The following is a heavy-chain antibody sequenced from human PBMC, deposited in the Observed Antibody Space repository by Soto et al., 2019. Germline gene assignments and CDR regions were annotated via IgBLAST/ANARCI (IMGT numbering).Heavy chain of an antibody. D-gene: IGHD4-17*01. V-gene: IGHV4-39*01. J-gene: IGHJ4*02. Sequence: QLQLQESGPGLVKPSETLSLTCTVFGGSISSSSYYWGWIRQPPGKGLEWIGSSHYSGSTFYNPSLKSRVTISVDTSMNQFSLKLSSVTAADTAGYYCARQDTPANGDYGAFDYWGQGTLVTVSS. CDR3: ARQDTPANGDYGAFDY. CDR2: SHYSGST. CDR1: GGSISSSSYY.